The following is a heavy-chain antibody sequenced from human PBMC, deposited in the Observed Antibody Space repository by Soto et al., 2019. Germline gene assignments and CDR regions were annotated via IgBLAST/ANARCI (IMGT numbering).Heavy chain of an antibody. J-gene: IGHJ4*02. CDR3: AKDRQPDGIWTFDL. Sequence: HPCWSMGLSCAASGVSLSTYTMNGVRKTPGKGLEWVAGIFPGGSTYYANSVKGRFTISRDHSQSSVFLQMSSLRDEDTAVYYCAKDRQPDGIWTFDLWGQGTLVTVSS. CDR1: GVSLSTYT. V-gene: IGHV3-23*03. D-gene: IGHD3-9*01. CDR2: IFPGGST.